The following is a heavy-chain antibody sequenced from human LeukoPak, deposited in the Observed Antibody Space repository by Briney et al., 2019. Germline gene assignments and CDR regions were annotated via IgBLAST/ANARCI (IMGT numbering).Heavy chain of an antibody. CDR3: AREGLTTTPNNAFDI. V-gene: IGHV3-74*01. CDR1: GFAFSSNW. CDR2: IKGDGIST. J-gene: IGHJ3*02. D-gene: IGHD4-11*01. Sequence: GGSLRLSCAASGFAFSSNWMHWVRHAPGQGLVWVSRIKGDGISTNYADSVKGRFTISRDIAKNTLYLQMNSLRAEDTGVYYCAREGLTTTPNNAFDIWGQGTMVTVSS.